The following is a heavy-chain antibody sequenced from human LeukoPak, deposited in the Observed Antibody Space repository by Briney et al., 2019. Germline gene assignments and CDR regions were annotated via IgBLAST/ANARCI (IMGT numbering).Heavy chain of an antibody. CDR2: ISAYNGNT. J-gene: IGHJ4*02. CDR3: ARDAYSSGWYEGY. V-gene: IGHV1-18*01. Sequence: ASVKVSCKASGYTFTSYGISWVRQAPGQGLEWMGWISAYNGNTNYAQKLQGRVTMTTDTSTSTAYTELRSLRSDDTAVYYCARDAYSSGWYEGYWGQGTLVTVSS. CDR1: GYTFTSYG. D-gene: IGHD6-19*01.